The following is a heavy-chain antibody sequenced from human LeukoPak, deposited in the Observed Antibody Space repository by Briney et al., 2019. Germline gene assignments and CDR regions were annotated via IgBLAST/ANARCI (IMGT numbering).Heavy chain of an antibody. J-gene: IGHJ4*02. D-gene: IGHD3-10*01. Sequence: PGGSLRLSCAASGFTFSSYSMNWVRQAPGKGLEWVSSISSSGSYIYYADSVKGRFTISRDNAKNSLYLQMNSLRAEDTAVYYCARGITMVRGVTRTYYFDYWGQGTLVTVSS. V-gene: IGHV3-21*01. CDR2: ISSSGSYI. CDR1: GFTFSSYS. CDR3: ARGITMVRGVTRTYYFDY.